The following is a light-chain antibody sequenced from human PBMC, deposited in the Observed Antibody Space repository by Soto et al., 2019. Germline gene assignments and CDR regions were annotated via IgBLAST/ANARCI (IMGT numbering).Light chain of an antibody. CDR2: GAS. CDR3: QQYGSSPRT. Sequence: EIVLTQSPGTLSLSPGERATLSCRASQTVSSSYLAWYQQKLGQAPRLLIYGASNRATGIPDRFSGSGSGTDFTLTISRLEPEDFAVYYCQQYGSSPRTFGQGTKVDIK. CDR1: QTVSSSY. J-gene: IGKJ1*01. V-gene: IGKV3-20*01.